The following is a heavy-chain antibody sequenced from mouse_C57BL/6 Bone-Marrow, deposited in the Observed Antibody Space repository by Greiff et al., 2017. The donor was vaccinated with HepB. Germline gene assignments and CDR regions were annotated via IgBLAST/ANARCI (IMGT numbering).Heavy chain of an antibody. V-gene: IGHV5-4*01. J-gene: IGHJ1*03. CDR3: ARDFCGYWYFDV. CDR2: ISDGVRYT. Sequence: EVKLVESGGGLVKPGGSLKLSCAASGFTFSSFAMSWVRQTPEKRLEWVATISDGVRYTYYPDNVKGRFTISRDNAKNNLYLQMSHLKSEDTAMYYRARDFCGYWYFDVWGTGTTVTVSS. CDR1: GFTFSSFA.